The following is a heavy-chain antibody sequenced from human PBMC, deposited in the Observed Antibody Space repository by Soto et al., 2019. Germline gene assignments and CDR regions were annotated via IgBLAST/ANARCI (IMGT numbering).Heavy chain of an antibody. Sequence: GGSLRLSCAASGFTFSSYGMTWVRQAPGKGLEWVSSISGSGFSTYYADSVKGRFTISRDNSKNTLFLQMNSLRAEDTAVYYCAKEHYSSGVYFGMDVWGQGTTVTVSS. J-gene: IGHJ6*02. D-gene: IGHD6-19*01. V-gene: IGHV3-23*01. CDR1: GFTFSSYG. CDR3: AKEHYSSGVYFGMDV. CDR2: ISGSGFST.